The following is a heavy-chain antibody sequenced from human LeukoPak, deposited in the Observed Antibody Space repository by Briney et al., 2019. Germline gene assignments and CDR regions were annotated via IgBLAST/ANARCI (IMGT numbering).Heavy chain of an antibody. J-gene: IGHJ4*02. D-gene: IGHD6-25*01. CDR2: ISSSSNYI. CDR3: ARGGYSSGPDY. V-gene: IGHV3-21*01. CDR1: GFTFSSYS. Sequence: GGSLRLSCAASGFTFSSYSVNWVRQAPGEGLEWVSSISSSSNYIYYADPVKGRFTISRDSAKNSLYLQMNSLRAEDTAVYYCARGGYSSGPDYWGQGTLVTVSS.